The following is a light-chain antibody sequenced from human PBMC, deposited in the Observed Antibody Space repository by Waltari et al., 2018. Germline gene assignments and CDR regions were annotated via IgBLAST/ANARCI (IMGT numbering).Light chain of an antibody. V-gene: IGKV1-39*01. J-gene: IGKJ3*01. CDR3: QQTSSPPPT. CDR1: QSISNY. Sequence: DIQMTQSPSSLSASVGDRVTITCRASQSISNYLNWYRQKPGKAPKVLIYAASTLEGGVPSRFSGSGSETHFTLTITNLQPEDFATYYCQQTSSPPPTFGPGTKVDI. CDR2: AAS.